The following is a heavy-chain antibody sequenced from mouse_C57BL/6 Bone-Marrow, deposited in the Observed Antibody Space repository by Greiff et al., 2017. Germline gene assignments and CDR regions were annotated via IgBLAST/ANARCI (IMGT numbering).Heavy chain of an antibody. CDR3: ARWALYGSLRAY. V-gene: IGHV1-69*01. J-gene: IGHJ3*01. CDR2: IDPSDSYT. Sequence: QVQLQQPGAELVMPGASVKLSCKASGYTFTSYWMHWVKQRPGQGLEWIGEIDPSDSYTNYNQKFKGKSTLTVDKSSSTAYMQLSSLTSEDSAVYYCARWALYGSLRAYWGQGTLVTVSA. D-gene: IGHD1-1*01. CDR1: GYTFTSYW.